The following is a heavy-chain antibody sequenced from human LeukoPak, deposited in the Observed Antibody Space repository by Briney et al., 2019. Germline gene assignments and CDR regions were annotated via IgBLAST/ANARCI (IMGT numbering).Heavy chain of an antibody. V-gene: IGHV3-66*01. J-gene: IGHJ4*02. CDR3: TRVSANYHFAY. CDR2: IYSGGST. CDR1: GFTVSSNY. D-gene: IGHD4/OR15-4a*01. Sequence: GGSLRLSCAASGFTVSSNYMSWVRQAPGKGLEWVSVIYSGGSTYYADSVKGRFTISRDNSKNIVFLQMNDLRTEDTAFYYCTRVSANYHFAYWGQGTLVTVSS.